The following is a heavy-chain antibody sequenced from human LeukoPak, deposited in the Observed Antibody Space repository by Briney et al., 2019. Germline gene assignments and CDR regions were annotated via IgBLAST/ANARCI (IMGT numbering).Heavy chain of an antibody. Sequence: GGSLRLSCAASGFTSCNAWMSWVRQAPGEGLEWVGRIKSKTDGGTTDYAAPVEGRFTISRDSSKNTLSLQMNSLRAEGTAVYYCAKDIYSSGHDYWGQGTLVTVSS. CDR3: AKDIYSSGHDY. V-gene: IGHV3-15*01. CDR2: IKSKTDGGTT. J-gene: IGHJ4*02. D-gene: IGHD3-22*01. CDR1: GFTSCNAW.